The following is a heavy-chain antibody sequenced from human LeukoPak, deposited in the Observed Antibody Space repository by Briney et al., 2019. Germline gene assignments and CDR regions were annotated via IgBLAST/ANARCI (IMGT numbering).Heavy chain of an antibody. CDR3: ARLGYSSSWYKFRFDY. CDR2: FYHGGST. J-gene: IGHJ4*02. V-gene: IGHV4-38-2*02. CDR1: GYSISTGYY. D-gene: IGHD6-13*01. Sequence: ASETLSLTCTVSGYSISTGYYWDWIRQPPGKGLEWIGTFYHGGSTYYNPSLKSRVTISVDTSKNQFSLNLTSVTAADTAVYYCARLGYSSSWYKFRFDYWGQGTLVTVSS.